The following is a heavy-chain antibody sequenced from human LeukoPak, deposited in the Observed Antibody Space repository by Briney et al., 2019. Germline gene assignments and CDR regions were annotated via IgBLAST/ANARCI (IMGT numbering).Heavy chain of an antibody. J-gene: IGHJ4*02. CDR3: ARGSGIVVVPAAHFDY. D-gene: IGHD2-2*01. Sequence: GGSLRLSCAASGFTFSSYGMHWVRQAPGKGLEWVAVISYDGSNKYYADSVKGRFTISRDNSKNTLYLQMNSLRAEDTAVYYCARGSGIVVVPAAHFDYWGQGTLVTVSS. CDR1: GFTFSSYG. CDR2: ISYDGSNK. V-gene: IGHV3-30*03.